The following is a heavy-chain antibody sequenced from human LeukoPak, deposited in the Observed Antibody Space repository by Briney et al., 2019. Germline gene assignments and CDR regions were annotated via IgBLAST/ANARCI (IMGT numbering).Heavy chain of an antibody. CDR1: GGTFSSYA. Sequence: SVKVSCKASGGTFSSYAISWVRQAPGQGLEWVGGIIPIFGTANYAQKFQGRVTITTDESTSTAYMELSSLRSEDTAVYYCARGAMYYYDSSGALFDYWGQGTLVTVSS. V-gene: IGHV1-69*05. CDR3: ARGAMYYYDSSGALFDY. D-gene: IGHD3-22*01. CDR2: IIPIFGTA. J-gene: IGHJ4*02.